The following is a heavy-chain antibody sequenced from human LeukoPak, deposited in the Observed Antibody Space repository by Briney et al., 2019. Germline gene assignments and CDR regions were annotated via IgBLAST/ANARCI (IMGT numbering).Heavy chain of an antibody. CDR2: IAILDDT. V-gene: IGHV3-13*04. CDR3: ARGGLGAVRGLYTTFDV. D-gene: IGHD3-10*01. J-gene: IGHJ3*01. Sequence: GGSLRLSCAASGFTFSSYTMHWVRQPTEGRLEWVSAIAILDDTYYSDSVKGRFTASRENAERSLYLQMDDLRVGDTAVYFCARGGLGAVRGLYTTFDVWGQGTRVTVSS. CDR1: GFTFSSYT.